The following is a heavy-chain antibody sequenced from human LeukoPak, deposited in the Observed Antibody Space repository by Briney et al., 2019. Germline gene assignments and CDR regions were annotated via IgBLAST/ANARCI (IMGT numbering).Heavy chain of an antibody. CDR3: AAWYSSGVHDAFDF. V-gene: IGHV3-30*03. CDR1: GFTFSSYG. CDR2: ISYDGSNK. J-gene: IGHJ3*01. Sequence: GGPLRLSCAASGFTFSSYGMHWVRQAPGKGLEWVAVISYDGSNKYYADSVKGRFTISRDNSKNTLYLQMNSLRAEDTAVYYCAAWYSSGVHDAFDFWGQGTMVTVSS. D-gene: IGHD6-19*01.